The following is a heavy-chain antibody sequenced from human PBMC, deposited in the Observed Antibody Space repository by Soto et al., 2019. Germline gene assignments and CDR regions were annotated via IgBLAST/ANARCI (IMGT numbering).Heavy chain of an antibody. V-gene: IGHV3-48*01. J-gene: IGHJ3*02. CDR3: ARDGSAVAGTDDAFDI. Sequence: GGSLRLSCAASGFTFSSYSMNWVRQAPGKGLEWVSYISSSSSTIYYADSVKGRFTISRDNAKNSLYLQMNSLRAEDTAVYYCARDGSAVAGTDDAFDIWGQGTMVTVSS. D-gene: IGHD6-19*01. CDR2: ISSSSSTI. CDR1: GFTFSSYS.